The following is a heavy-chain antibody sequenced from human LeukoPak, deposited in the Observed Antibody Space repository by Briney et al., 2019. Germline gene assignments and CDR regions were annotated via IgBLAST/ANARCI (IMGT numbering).Heavy chain of an antibody. CDR3: AKGRKSYYYGMDV. J-gene: IGHJ6*02. CDR2: ISGSGGST. CDR1: GITLSNYG. V-gene: IGHV3-23*01. Sequence: GGSLRLSCAVSGITLSNYGMSWVRQAPGEGLEWVSGISGSGGSTYYADSVKGRFTISRDNSKNTLYLQMNSLRAEDTAVYHCAKGRKSYYYGMDVWGQGTTVTVSS. D-gene: IGHD1-14*01.